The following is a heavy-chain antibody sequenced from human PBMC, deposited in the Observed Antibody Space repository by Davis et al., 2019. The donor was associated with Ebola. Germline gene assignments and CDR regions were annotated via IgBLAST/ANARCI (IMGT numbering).Heavy chain of an antibody. J-gene: IGHJ6*02. CDR2: IIPIFGTA. CDR3: ARGYCSSTSCYAGRTSYYYGMDV. D-gene: IGHD2-2*01. V-gene: IGHV1-69*13. CDR1: GGTFSSYA. Sequence: SVKVSCKASGGTFSSYAISWVRQAPGQGLEWMGGIIPIFGTANYAQKFQGRVTITADESTSTAYMELSSLRSEDTAVYYCARGYCSSTSCYAGRTSYYYGMDVWGQGTTVTVSS.